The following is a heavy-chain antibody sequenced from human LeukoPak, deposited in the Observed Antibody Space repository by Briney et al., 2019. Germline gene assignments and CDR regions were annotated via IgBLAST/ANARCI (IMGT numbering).Heavy chain of an antibody. D-gene: IGHD2-15*01. Sequence: GRSLRLSSAASGFTLCDYSMHWVRQTPGEGLVRGSGISWNSGSIGYADSVKGRFTISRDNAKNSLYLQMNSLRAEDTALYYCAKDSAGREWWYPAFDYWGRGTLVTVSS. CDR3: AKDSAGREWWYPAFDY. CDR1: GFTLCDYS. J-gene: IGHJ4*02. CDR2: ISWNSGSI. V-gene: IGHV3-9*01.